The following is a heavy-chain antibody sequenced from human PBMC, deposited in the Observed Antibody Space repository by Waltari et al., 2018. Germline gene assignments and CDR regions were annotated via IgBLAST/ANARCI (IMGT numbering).Heavy chain of an antibody. CDR2: IYYSGTT. D-gene: IGHD5-12*01. J-gene: IGHJ4*02. CDR1: GGSISTYY. CDR3: ARGYSGNYGRFDY. Sequence: QVQLQESDPGLVKPSEPLSLTCTVSGGSISTYYWSWIRQPPGKGLEWIGYIYYSGTTNYNPSLKSRVTISVDTSKNQFSLKLSSVTAADTAVYYCARGYSGNYGRFDYWGQGTLVTVSS. V-gene: IGHV4-59*01.